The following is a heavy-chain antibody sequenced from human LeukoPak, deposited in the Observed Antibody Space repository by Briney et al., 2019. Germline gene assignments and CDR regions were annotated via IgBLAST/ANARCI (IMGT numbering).Heavy chain of an antibody. CDR1: GGTFSSYA. CDR2: IIPIFGTA. D-gene: IGHD3-22*01. V-gene: IGHV1-69*05. CDR3: ARSIDYYDSSGYVH. J-gene: IGHJ4*02. Sequence: GASVKVSCKASGGTFSSYAISWVRQAPGQGLEWMGGIIPIFGTANYAQKFQGRVTITTDESTSTAYKELSSLRSEDTAVYYCARSIDYYDSSGYVHWGQGTLVTVSS.